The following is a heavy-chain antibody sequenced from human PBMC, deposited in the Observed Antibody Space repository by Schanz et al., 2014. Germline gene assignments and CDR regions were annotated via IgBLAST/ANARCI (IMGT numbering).Heavy chain of an antibody. CDR2: ISAYNGHT. CDR1: GGTFSSYT. V-gene: IGHV1-69*02. D-gene: IGHD3-9*01. Sequence: QVQLVQSGAEVKKPGSSVKVSCTASGGTFSSYTISWIRQAPGQGLEWMGWISAYNGHTNYAQKFQDKVTITADKSTSTAYMELSSLRSEDTAVYYCALAEGILTGYPFDYWGQGALVTVSS. J-gene: IGHJ4*02. CDR3: ALAEGILTGYPFDY.